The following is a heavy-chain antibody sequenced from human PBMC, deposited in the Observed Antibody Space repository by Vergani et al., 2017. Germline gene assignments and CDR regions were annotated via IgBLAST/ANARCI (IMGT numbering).Heavy chain of an antibody. CDR3: ARHPYSSSSQAPDY. D-gene: IGHD6-6*01. CDR2: IFPGDSDT. Sequence: EVQMVQSGAEVKKPGESLKISCKGSGYSFTNYWIGWVRQMPGKGLEWMGVIFPGDSDTKYSPSFQGQVTISADKSISTAYLQWSSLKASDTAMYYCARHPYSSSSQAPDYWGQGTLVTVSS. CDR1: GYSFTNYW. J-gene: IGHJ4*02. V-gene: IGHV5-51*01.